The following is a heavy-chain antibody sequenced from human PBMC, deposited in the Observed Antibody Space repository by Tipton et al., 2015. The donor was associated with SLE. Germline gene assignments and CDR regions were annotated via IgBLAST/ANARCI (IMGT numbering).Heavy chain of an antibody. D-gene: IGHD3/OR15-3a*01. CDR1: GGSISSGSYY. V-gene: IGHV4-61*03. CDR3: ARAYDFWSGKGPDAFDV. J-gene: IGHJ3*01. CDR2: ISNSGST. Sequence: TLSLTCTVSGGSISSGSYYWNWIRQPPGTGLEWIGYISNSGSTKYNPSLKSRVSISIDTSRNYFSLRLKSVTAADTAVYFCARAYDFWSGKGPDAFDVWGLGTTVIVSS.